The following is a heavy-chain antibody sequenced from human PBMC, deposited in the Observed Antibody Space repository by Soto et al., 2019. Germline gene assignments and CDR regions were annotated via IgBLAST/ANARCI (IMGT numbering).Heavy chain of an antibody. D-gene: IGHD2-2*02. J-gene: IGHJ4*02. Sequence: GGSLRLSGTASGFTFSAYAMSWVRQPPGKGLEWVSVISAGGSTYYADSVKGRFTVSRANSKNTLYLQMNSLRAEDTAVYYCANVPIWCSSTSCYTEGFDYWGQGTLVTVSS. CDR2: ISAGGST. V-gene: IGHV3-23*01. CDR3: ANVPIWCSSTSCYTEGFDY. CDR1: GFTFSAYA.